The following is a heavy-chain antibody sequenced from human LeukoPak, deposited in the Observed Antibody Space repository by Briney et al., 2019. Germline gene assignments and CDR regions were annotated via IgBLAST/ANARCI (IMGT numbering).Heavy chain of an antibody. CDR2: ISYDVNNK. Sequence: GRSLRLSCAASGFTFTSYGMHWVRQAPGKGLEWVAVISYDVNNKYYTDSVKGRFTISRDNSKNTLYLQMNSLRAEDTAVYYCARDLGSSYYYYMDVWGKGTTVTVSS. CDR1: GFTFTSYG. CDR3: ARDLGSSYYYYMDV. J-gene: IGHJ6*03. D-gene: IGHD6-19*01. V-gene: IGHV3-30*03.